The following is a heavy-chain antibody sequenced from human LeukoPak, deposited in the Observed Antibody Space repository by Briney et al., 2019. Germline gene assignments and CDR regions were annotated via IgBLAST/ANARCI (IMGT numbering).Heavy chain of an antibody. CDR3: ARVTPQTTGGNLDNWFDP. Sequence: ASVKVSCKASGYTFTSYDINWVRQATGQGLEWMGWMNPNSGGTNYAQKFQGRVTMTRDTSISTAYMELSRLRSDDTAVYYCARVTPQTTGGNLDNWFDPWGQGTLVTVSS. CDR1: GYTFTSYD. CDR2: MNPNSGGT. D-gene: IGHD4-17*01. V-gene: IGHV1-2*02. J-gene: IGHJ5*02.